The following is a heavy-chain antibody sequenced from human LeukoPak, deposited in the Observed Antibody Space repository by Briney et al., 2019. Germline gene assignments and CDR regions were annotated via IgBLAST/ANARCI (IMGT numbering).Heavy chain of an antibody. V-gene: IGHV1-2*02. Sequence: ASVKVSCKASGYTFTGEYMHWVRQAPGQGLEWMGWVNPNSGGTNYAQKFQGRVTMTRDTSISTAYMELSRLRSDDTAVYYCARLGRTGGSGSYSDYWGQGTLVTVSS. CDR3: ARLGRTGGSGSYSDY. CDR2: VNPNSGGT. D-gene: IGHD3-10*01. J-gene: IGHJ4*02. CDR1: GYTFTGEY.